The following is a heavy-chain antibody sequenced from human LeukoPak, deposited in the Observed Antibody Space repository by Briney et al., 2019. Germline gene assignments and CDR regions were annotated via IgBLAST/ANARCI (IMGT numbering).Heavy chain of an antibody. J-gene: IGHJ4*02. CDR3: AKPFHYGSGSYDS. D-gene: IGHD3-10*01. CDR2: INRGGDIT. Sequence: PGGSLRLSCTASGFTSSSFDMSWVRHAPGKGLEWVSVINRGGDITVYGDSVKGRFTISRDDSKTTLYLHMSRLRADDTALYYCAKPFHYGSGSYDSWGQGTLVTVSS. CDR1: GFTSSSFD. V-gene: IGHV3-23*01.